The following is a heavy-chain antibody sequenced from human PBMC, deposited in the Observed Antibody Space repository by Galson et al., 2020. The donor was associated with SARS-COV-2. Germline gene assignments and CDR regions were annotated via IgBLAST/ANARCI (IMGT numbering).Heavy chain of an antibody. V-gene: IGHV3-30*04. CDR2: ISYAGSNK. Sequence: GGSLRLSCAASGLTFSSYAMHWVRQAPGKGLEWVAVISYAGSNKYYADSVKGRFTISRDNSKNTLYLQMNSLRAEDTAVYYCARDPPNYITGNNYYYYGMDVWGQGTTVTVSS. CDR1: GLTFSSYA. J-gene: IGHJ6*02. D-gene: IGHD1-20*01. CDR3: ARDPPNYITGNNYYYYGMDV.